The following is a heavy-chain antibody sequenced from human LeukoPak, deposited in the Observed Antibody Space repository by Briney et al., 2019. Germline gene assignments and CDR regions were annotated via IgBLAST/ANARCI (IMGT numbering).Heavy chain of an antibody. V-gene: IGHV3-64*01. Sequence: GGSLRLSCAASGFTFSSYAMHWVRQAPGKGLEHVSAISSNGGSTYYANSVKGRFTISRDNSTNTLYLQMGSLRAEDMAVYYCARGARDGYNSPFDYWGQGTLVTVSS. CDR1: GFTFSSYA. CDR2: ISSNGGST. D-gene: IGHD5-24*01. CDR3: ARGARDGYNSPFDY. J-gene: IGHJ4*02.